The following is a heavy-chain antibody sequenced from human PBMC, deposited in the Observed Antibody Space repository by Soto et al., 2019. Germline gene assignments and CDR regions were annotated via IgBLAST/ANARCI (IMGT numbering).Heavy chain of an antibody. CDR3: AMSLWDRGTTSVPPFDF. Sequence: GGSLRLACAVYGFTLSIYSMNWVRQAPGKGLEWVSSIRSSGNDISYAEPVKGRFTISRDNAKNSLYLQMNSLRVEDTAVYYCAMSLWDRGTTSVPPFDFWGRGMLVTVSS. CDR2: IRSSGNDI. V-gene: IGHV3-21*01. CDR1: GFTLSIYS. D-gene: IGHD1-7*01. J-gene: IGHJ4*02.